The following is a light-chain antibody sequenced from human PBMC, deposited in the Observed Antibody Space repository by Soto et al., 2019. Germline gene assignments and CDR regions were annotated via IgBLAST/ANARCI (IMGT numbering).Light chain of an antibody. J-gene: IGKJ4*01. CDR1: QSIAGY. CDR3: QQSYIAPLT. Sequence: DIQMTQSPSSLSASVGDRVIITCRASQSIAGYLNWYQQKPGKAPKLLIYAASSLQSGVPSRFSGSRSGTDFTLSISDLQPDDFAIYYCQQSYIAPLTFGGGTKVEIK. V-gene: IGKV1-39*01. CDR2: AAS.